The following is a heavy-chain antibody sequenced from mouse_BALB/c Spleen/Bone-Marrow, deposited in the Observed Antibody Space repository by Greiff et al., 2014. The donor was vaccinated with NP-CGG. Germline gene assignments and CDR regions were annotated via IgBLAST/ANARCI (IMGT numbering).Heavy chain of an antibody. CDR2: IGYSDST. J-gene: IGHJ2*01. CDR3: ARSNYYGSSYCYFDY. D-gene: IGHD1-1*01. Sequence: EVKVEESGPGLVKPSQSLSLTCTVTGYSITSDYAWNWIRQFPGNKLEWMGYIGYSDSTSYNPSLKNRISITRDTSKNQFFLQLNSVTAEDTATYYCARSNYYGSSYCYFDYWGQGTTLTVSS. CDR1: GYSITSDYA. V-gene: IGHV3-2*02.